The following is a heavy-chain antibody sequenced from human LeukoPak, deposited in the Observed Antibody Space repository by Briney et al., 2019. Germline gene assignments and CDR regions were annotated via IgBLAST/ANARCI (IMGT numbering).Heavy chain of an antibody. V-gene: IGHV4-59*08. Sequence: PSETLSLTCTVHGGSISSYYWSWIRQPPGKGLEWIGYIYYSGSTNYNPSLKSRVTISVDTSKNQFSLKLSSVTAADTAVYYCARQRSGSYVYWGQGTLVTVSS. CDR3: ARQRSGSYVY. D-gene: IGHD1-26*01. CDR2: IYYSGST. J-gene: IGHJ4*02. CDR1: GGSISSYY.